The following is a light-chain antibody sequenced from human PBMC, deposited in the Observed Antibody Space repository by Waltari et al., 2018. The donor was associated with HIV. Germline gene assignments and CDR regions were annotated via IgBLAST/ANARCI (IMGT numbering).Light chain of an antibody. J-gene: IGKJ4*01. CDR2: DAS. CDR3: HQRSHWLS. Sequence: EIVLTQSPATLSLSPGERATLSCRASQSVSSYLAWYQQSPGQAPRLLIYDASIRAAGIPARFSGRGSGTDFTLTINNLEPEDFAVYYCHQRSHWLSFGGGTKVEIK. V-gene: IGKV3-11*01. CDR1: QSVSSY.